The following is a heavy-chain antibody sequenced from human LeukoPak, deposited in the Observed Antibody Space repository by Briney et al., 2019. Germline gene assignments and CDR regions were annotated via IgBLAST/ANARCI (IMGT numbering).Heavy chain of an antibody. CDR2: IHTGGTT. V-gene: IGHV3-66*02. CDR3: ARGTPSYSSSQNYFDY. Sequence: GGSLRLSSAASGFTFSSYEMNWVRQAPGKGLEWFSVIHTGGTTYYSDSVKGRFTISRDNSKNTLYLQMNGLRTEDTAVYYCARGTPSYSSSQNYFDYWGQGTLVTVSS. CDR1: GFTFSSYE. J-gene: IGHJ4*02. D-gene: IGHD6-6*01.